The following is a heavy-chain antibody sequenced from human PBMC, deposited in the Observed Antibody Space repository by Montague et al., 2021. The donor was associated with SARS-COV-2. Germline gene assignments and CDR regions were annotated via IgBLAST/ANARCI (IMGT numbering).Heavy chain of an antibody. Sequence: SETLSLTCSVSGDSIRSSGHNWGWNRQPPGKGLEWIGTAYYSGSTNYNPSLKSRVTMPVDTSKNQVSLELRSVTAADTAVYYCARLGFVELWLNLGWFDPWGQGTLVTVSS. D-gene: IGHD3-16*02. CDR2: AYYSGST. CDR1: GDSIRSSGHN. J-gene: IGHJ5*02. CDR3: ARLGFVELWLNLGWFDP. V-gene: IGHV4-39*01.